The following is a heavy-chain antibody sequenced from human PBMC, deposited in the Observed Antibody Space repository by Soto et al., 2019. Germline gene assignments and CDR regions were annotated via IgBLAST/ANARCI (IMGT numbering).Heavy chain of an antibody. Sequence: GGSLRLSCASSGFSFSSSSMNWVRQAPGKGLEWISYIGHRSGATYYADSVRGRFSISRDNAKSSVYLQMNSLKDEDTAVYYCAKDKRERSFDYWGQGTLVTVSS. J-gene: IGHJ4*02. CDR2: IGHRSGAT. CDR1: GFSFSSSS. CDR3: AKDKRERSFDY. D-gene: IGHD1-26*01. V-gene: IGHV3-48*02.